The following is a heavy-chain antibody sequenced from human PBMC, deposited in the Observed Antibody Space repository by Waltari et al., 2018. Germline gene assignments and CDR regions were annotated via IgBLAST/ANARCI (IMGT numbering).Heavy chain of an antibody. J-gene: IGHJ5*02. V-gene: IGHV3-53*04. CDR3: ARGPLTGTTAWFDP. CDR2: IYSDGST. Sequence: EVQLVESGGGLVQPGGSLRLSCAVPGFPVSRHYLGWVRQAPGKGLEWVSFIYSDGSTYYADSVKGRLTIPSHNSKNMLYLQMNSLRVEDTAVYYCARGPLTGTTAWFDPWGLGTLVTVSS. D-gene: IGHD1-20*01. CDR1: GFPVSRHY.